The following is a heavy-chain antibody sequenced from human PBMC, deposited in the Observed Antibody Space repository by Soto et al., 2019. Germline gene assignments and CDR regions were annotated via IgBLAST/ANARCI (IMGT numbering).Heavy chain of an antibody. CDR1: GFDFSSYA. CDR3: AASTYYFNSRSAFDI. D-gene: IGHD3-22*01. Sequence: EVQLLESRGGLVQPGGSLRLSCAASGFDFSSYAMSWVRQAPGKGLEWVSATDGGVGGTYYADSVKGRFTISRDNSKNTLSLQMNSLRDEDTAVYYCAASTYYFNSRSAFDIWGQGTWSPSLQ. J-gene: IGHJ3*02. CDR2: TDGGVGGT. V-gene: IGHV3-23*01.